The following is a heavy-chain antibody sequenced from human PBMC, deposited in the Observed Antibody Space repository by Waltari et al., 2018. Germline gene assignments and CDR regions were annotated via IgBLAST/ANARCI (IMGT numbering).Heavy chain of an antibody. Sequence: EVQLVESGGGLVQPGGSLKVSCAASGFTFGGSPVHWVRKAPGKGLEWVGHIKSKANNYATEYTASMQGRFSISRDDSKNMAYLQMHSLKTEDTAVYYCISSGSFLYYFDYWGQGTLVTVSS. V-gene: IGHV3-73*02. D-gene: IGHD1-26*01. CDR2: IKSKANNYAT. CDR3: ISSGSFLYYFDY. J-gene: IGHJ4*02. CDR1: GFTFGGSP.